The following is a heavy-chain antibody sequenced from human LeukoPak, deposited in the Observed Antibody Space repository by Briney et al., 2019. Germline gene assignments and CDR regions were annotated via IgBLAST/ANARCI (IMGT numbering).Heavy chain of an antibody. V-gene: IGHV4-39*01. J-gene: IGHJ4*02. CDR1: GGSISSSSYY. D-gene: IGHD6-13*01. CDR3: AGTGGYSSSFDY. CDR2: IYYSGGT. Sequence: SETLSLTCTVSGGSISSSSYYWGWIRQPPGKGLEWIGSIYYSGGTYYNPSLKSRVTISVDTSKNQFSLKLSSVTAADTAVYYCAGTGGYSSSFDYWGQGTLVTVSS.